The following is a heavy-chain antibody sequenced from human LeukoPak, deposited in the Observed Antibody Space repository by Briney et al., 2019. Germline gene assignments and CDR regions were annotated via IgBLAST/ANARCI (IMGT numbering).Heavy chain of an antibody. Sequence: PGGSLRLSCAASGFTFSSHGMHWVRQAPGKGLEWVALISYDGSHKDYADSVKGRFTISRDNSKNTLFLQMNNLRAEDTAVYYCAKEREYYGAGSYYFFDYWGQGILLTVSS. CDR1: GFTFSSHG. J-gene: IGHJ4*02. CDR3: AKEREYYGAGSYYFFDY. CDR2: ISYDGSHK. V-gene: IGHV3-30*18. D-gene: IGHD3-10*01.